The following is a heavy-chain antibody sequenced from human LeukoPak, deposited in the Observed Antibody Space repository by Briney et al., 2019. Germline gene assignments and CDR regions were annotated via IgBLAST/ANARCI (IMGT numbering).Heavy chain of an antibody. CDR3: VRDLVGESGAGGY. CDR1: GFTFSSYT. D-gene: IGHD3-10*01. CDR2: ISPTGAST. J-gene: IGHJ4*02. V-gene: IGHV3-21*01. Sequence: GESLRLSYAASGFTFSSYTMNWVRQAPGKGLEWISSISPTGASTFHTDSERGRFTISRDNAKNSLFLQMNGLRADDTAVYYCVRDLVGESGAGGYWGQGILVTVSS.